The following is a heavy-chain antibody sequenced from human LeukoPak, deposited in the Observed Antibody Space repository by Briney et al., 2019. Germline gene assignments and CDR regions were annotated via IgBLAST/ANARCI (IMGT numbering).Heavy chain of an antibody. CDR1: GFTFRAYW. V-gene: IGHV3-74*01. D-gene: IGHD2-8*01. Sequence: GGSLRLSCEASGFTFRAYWMHWVRQVPGKGLVWVSCVDNDGKKTIYADSVQGRFTISRDNAKNSLYLHMSGLTPEDTAVYYCARGGMDHAFDVWGEGTMVTVAS. J-gene: IGHJ3*01. CDR2: VDNDGKKT. CDR3: ARGGMDHAFDV.